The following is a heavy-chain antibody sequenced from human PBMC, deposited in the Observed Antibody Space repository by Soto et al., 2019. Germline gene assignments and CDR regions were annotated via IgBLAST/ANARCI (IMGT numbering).Heavy chain of an antibody. Sequence: GGSLRLSCAASGFTFSSYAMHWVRQAPGKGLEWVAVISYDGSNKYYADSVKGRFTISRDNSKNTLYLQMNSLRAEDTAVYYCARPTTQFWSGDGVAGSGMDVWGQGTTVTVSS. D-gene: IGHD3-3*01. CDR2: ISYDGSNK. CDR1: GFTFSSYA. J-gene: IGHJ6*02. CDR3: ARPTTQFWSGDGVAGSGMDV. V-gene: IGHV3-30-3*01.